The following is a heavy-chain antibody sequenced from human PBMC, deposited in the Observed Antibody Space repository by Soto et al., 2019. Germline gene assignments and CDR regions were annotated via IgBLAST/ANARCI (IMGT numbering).Heavy chain of an antibody. J-gene: IGHJ5*02. CDR2: VYYSGST. V-gene: IGHV4-61*01. Sequence: PSETLSLTFTVSGASVNNENYSWSWIRQPPGKGLEWIGYVYYSGSTNYNPSLKSRATISLDNNKNQLSLKMTSLTSADTAFYYCARGLLRFLQWFDPWGQGTLVTVSS. CDR3: ARGLLRFLQWFDP. D-gene: IGHD3-3*01. CDR1: GASVNNENYS.